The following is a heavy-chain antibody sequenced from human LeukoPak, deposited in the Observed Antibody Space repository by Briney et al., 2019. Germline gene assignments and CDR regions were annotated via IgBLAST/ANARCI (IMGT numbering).Heavy chain of an antibody. Sequence: GGSLRLSCAASGFTFRSYGMHWVRQAPGKGLEYVSAISSNGGSTYYADSVKGRFTISRDNSKNTLYLQMSSLRAEDTAVYYCVKDSGYCSGGSCYLRHFDYWGQGTLVTVSS. V-gene: IGHV3-64D*09. CDR2: ISSNGGST. J-gene: IGHJ4*02. D-gene: IGHD2-15*01. CDR1: GFTFRSYG. CDR3: VKDSGYCSGGSCYLRHFDY.